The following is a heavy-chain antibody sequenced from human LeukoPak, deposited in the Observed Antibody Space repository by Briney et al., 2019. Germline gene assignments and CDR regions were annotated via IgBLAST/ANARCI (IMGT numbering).Heavy chain of an antibody. J-gene: IGHJ4*02. CDR2: IYYSGST. CDR3: ARLQVHRPKYYYGSGSYSLYFDY. D-gene: IGHD3-10*01. CDR1: GDSISSSSSY. Sequence: PPETLSLTCTVSGDSISSSSSYWGWIRQPPGEGLEWIGSIYYSGSTYYNTSLKSRVTISVDTSKNQFSLRLNSVTAADTAVYYCARLQVHRPKYYYGSGSYSLYFDYWGQGTLVTVSS. V-gene: IGHV4-39*01.